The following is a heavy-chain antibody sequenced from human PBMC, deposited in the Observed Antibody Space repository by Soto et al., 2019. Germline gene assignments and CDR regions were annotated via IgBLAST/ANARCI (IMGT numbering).Heavy chain of an antibody. CDR1: GYGFTTYG. J-gene: IGHJ4*02. CDR3: ARARYGDY. Sequence: QVHLVQSGAEVKKPGASVKVSCKGSGYGFTTYGITWVRQAPGQGLEWMAWISAHNGNTNYAQKRQGRVTVTRDTSTSTAYMELRSLRSDDTAVYYCARARYGDYWCQGALVTVSS. CDR2: ISAHNGNT. V-gene: IGHV1-18*01. D-gene: IGHD1-1*01.